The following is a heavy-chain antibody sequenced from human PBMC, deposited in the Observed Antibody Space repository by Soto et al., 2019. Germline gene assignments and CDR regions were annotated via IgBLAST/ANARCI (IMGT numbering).Heavy chain of an antibody. J-gene: IGHJ4*02. CDR1: GFTLTTYG. D-gene: IGHD6-13*01. CDR2: MSYDGTKE. V-gene: IGHV3-30*18. CDR3: AKEFGSTWIDH. Sequence: GGSLRLSCAASGFTLTTYGMHWVRQAPGKGLEWVAAMSYDGTKEYYADSVKGRFTISRDSSRNTLFLQLNSLRAEDTAVYYCAKEFGSTWIDHWGEGTLGTV.